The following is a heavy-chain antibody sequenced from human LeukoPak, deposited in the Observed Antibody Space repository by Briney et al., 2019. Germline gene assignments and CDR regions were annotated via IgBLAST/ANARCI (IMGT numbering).Heavy chain of an antibody. D-gene: IGHD2-2*01. CDR1: GFTFSNYA. CDR2: ISYGDGGT. Sequence: GGSLRLSCETSGFTFSNYAMSWVRQAPGRGLEWVSGISYGDGGTYYADSVKGRFTISRDNSKNTLSLQMNSLRAEDTASYFFVTKGGKPMPAPGGFTFDYSGRGTLVTVSS. J-gene: IGHJ4*02. V-gene: IGHV3-23*01. CDR3: VTKGGKPMPAPGGFTFDY.